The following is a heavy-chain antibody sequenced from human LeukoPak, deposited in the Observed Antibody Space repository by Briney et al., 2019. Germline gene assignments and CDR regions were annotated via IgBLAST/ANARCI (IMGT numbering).Heavy chain of an antibody. CDR3: AKGRGLGFNYYYYMDV. Sequence: GGSLRLSCAVSGLTFNKYAMNWVRQGPGKGLEWVSGIGASGATTYYADSVKGRFTISRDNSKNTLFLQLKSLRADDTGVYFCAKGRGLGFNYYYYMDVWGKGTTVTVS. D-gene: IGHD3-16*01. CDR2: IGASGATT. V-gene: IGHV3-23*01. J-gene: IGHJ6*03. CDR1: GLTFNKYA.